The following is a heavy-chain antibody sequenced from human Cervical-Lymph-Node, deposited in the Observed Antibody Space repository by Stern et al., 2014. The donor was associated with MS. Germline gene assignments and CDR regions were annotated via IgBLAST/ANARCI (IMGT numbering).Heavy chain of an antibody. CDR2: INPNSGGT. CDR3: ASGPYTMDV. J-gene: IGHJ6*02. Sequence: VQLLESGAEVKKPGASVKVYCKASGYTFTAYYIHWVRQAPGQGLEWMGRINPNSGGTDYTQKFQGRVTMTRDTSISTAYMELSRLRSDDTAVYYCASGPYTMDVWGQGTTVTVSS. CDR1: GYTFTAYY. V-gene: IGHV1-2*06.